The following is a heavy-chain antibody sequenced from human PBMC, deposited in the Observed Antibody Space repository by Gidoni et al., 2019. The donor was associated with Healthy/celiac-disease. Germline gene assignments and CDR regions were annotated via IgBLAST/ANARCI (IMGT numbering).Heavy chain of an antibody. CDR1: GFTFSSYS. V-gene: IGHV3-21*01. Sequence: EVQLVESGGGLVKPGGSLSLSCAASGFTFSSYSMNWVRQAPGKGLEWVSSISSSSSYIYYADSVKGRFTISRDNAKNSLYLQMNSLRAEDTAVYYCARDPTNLDYYYYYGMDVWGQGTTVTVTS. CDR2: ISSSSSYI. CDR3: ARDPTNLDYYYYYGMDV. J-gene: IGHJ6*02.